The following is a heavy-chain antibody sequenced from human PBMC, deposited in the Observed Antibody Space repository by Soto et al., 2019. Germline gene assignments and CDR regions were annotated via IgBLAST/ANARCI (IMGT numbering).Heavy chain of an antibody. J-gene: IGHJ6*02. CDR3: AKPMAWKTGYGMDV. CDR1: GFTFSSYG. V-gene: IGHV3-30*18. CDR2: ISYDGSNK. Sequence: QVQLVESGGGVVQPGRSLRLSCAASGFTFSSYGMHWVRQAPGKGLEWVAVISYDGSNKYYADSAKGRFTISRDNSKNTLHLQMNRLRAEDTAVYYCAKPMAWKTGYGMDVWGQGTTVTVSS. D-gene: IGHD1-1*01.